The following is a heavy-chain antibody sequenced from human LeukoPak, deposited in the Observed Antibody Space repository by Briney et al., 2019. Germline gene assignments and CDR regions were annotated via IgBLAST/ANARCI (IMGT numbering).Heavy chain of an antibody. V-gene: IGHV3-21*01. CDR3: VRDFGGWQEDEVFDI. J-gene: IGHJ3*02. D-gene: IGHD6-19*01. Sequence: GGSLRLSCAASGFTFSSYSMNWVRQAPGKGLEWVSCISSSSSYIYYADSVKGRFTISRDNAKNSMYLQLNSLRPEDTAIYYCVRDFGGWQEDEVFDIWGQGTMVTVSS. CDR2: ISSSSSYI. CDR1: GFTFSSYS.